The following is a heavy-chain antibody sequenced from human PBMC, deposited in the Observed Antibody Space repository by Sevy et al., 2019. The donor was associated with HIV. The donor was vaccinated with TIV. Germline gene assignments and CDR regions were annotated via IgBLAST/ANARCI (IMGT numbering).Heavy chain of an antibody. Sequence: GGSLRLSCAASGFPFNNYEMNWVRQAPGKGLEWVSSIGQSGSSTYYSDSVKGRFTISRDNSKNTLYLQMNSLRAEDTAVYYCARESIAVAGIGYYFNYWGQGTLVTVSS. CDR2: IGQSGSST. CDR3: ARESIAVAGIGYYFNY. J-gene: IGHJ4*02. CDR1: GFPFNNYE. D-gene: IGHD6-19*01. V-gene: IGHV3-48*03.